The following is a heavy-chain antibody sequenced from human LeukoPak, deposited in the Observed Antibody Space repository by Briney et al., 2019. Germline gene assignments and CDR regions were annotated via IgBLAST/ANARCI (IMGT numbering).Heavy chain of an antibody. CDR3: ARSYYDFWSGSPTNWFDP. Sequence: ASVKVSCKASGYTFTSYGISWVRQAPGQGLEWMGWINPNSGGTNYAQKFQGRVTMTRDTSISTAYMELSRLRSDDTAVYYCARSYYDFWSGSPTNWFDPWGQGTLVTVSS. D-gene: IGHD3-3*01. V-gene: IGHV1-2*02. J-gene: IGHJ5*02. CDR2: INPNSGGT. CDR1: GYTFTSYG.